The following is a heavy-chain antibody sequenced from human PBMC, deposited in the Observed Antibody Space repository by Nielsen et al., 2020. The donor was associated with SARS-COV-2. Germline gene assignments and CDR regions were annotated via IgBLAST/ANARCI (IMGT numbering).Heavy chain of an antibody. Sequence: SETLSLTCTISGASVTSASSYWGWIRQPPGKGLDWIGSLDYVGRTFYNASLKSRLTISPGTSKSQFSLRLLSVTAADTAMYYCATRTVTAFDYWGQGILVTVSS. CDR3: ATRTVTAFDY. J-gene: IGHJ4*02. V-gene: IGHV4-39*07. CDR1: GASVTSASSY. D-gene: IGHD2-21*02. CDR2: LDYVGRT.